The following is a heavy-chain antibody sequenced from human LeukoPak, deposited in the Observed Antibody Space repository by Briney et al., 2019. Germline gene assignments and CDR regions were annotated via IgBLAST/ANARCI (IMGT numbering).Heavy chain of an antibody. D-gene: IGHD2-15*01. V-gene: IGHV1-8*02. CDR1: GYTFTSYY. J-gene: IGHJ6*02. CDR2: MNPNSGNT. CDR3: ARDEVVAAPNYFGMVV. Sequence: GASVKVSCTASGYTFTSYYMHWVRQAPGQGLEWMGWMNPNSGNTGLAQKFQGRVTLTRDTSLSTAYMELSNLRSDDTAVYYCARDEVVAAPNYFGMVVWGQGTTVSVSS.